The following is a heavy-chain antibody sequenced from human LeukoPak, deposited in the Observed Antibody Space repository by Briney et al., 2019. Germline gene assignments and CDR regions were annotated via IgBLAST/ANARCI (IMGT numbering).Heavy chain of an antibody. CDR1: GYTFTGYY. CDR2: IIPMSGTV. J-gene: IGHJ4*02. D-gene: IGHD5-18*01. V-gene: IGHV1-69*06. CDR3: ARETGYAYGRAPLDY. Sequence: SVKVSCKASGYTFTGYYMHWVRQAPGQGLDWMGGIIPMSGTVNNAQKFQGRVTITADKSTGTAYMELSSLRSDDTAVYYCARETGYAYGRAPLDYWGQGTLVTVSS.